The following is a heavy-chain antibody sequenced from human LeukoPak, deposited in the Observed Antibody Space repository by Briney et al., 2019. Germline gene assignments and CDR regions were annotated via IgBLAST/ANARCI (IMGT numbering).Heavy chain of an antibody. CDR1: GFTFSSYG. CDR3: ARTHCSITSCYHPDAFDI. D-gene: IGHD2-2*01. CDR2: IWYDGSNK. J-gene: IGHJ3*02. Sequence: PGRSLRLSCAASGFTFSSYGMHWVRQAPGKGLEWVAVIWYDGSNKYYADSVKGRFTISRDNSKNTLYLQMNSLRAEDTAVYYCARTHCSITSCYHPDAFDIWGQGTMVTVSS. V-gene: IGHV3-33*01.